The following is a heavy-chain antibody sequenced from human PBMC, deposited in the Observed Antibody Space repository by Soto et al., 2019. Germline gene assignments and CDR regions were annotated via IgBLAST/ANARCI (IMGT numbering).Heavy chain of an antibody. D-gene: IGHD3-10*01. CDR2: ISSTAGRTS. V-gene: IGHV3-23*01. Sequence: PGGSLRLSCATSGFTFNTYPMTWVRQAPGKGLEWVSSISSTAGRTSSYADSVKGHFAISRDFSDNTVYLQMNNLRVDDTAVYFCAKGVLSFHYGMEAWGQGTTVTVSS. CDR3: AKGVLSFHYGMEA. J-gene: IGHJ6*02. CDR1: GFTFNTYP.